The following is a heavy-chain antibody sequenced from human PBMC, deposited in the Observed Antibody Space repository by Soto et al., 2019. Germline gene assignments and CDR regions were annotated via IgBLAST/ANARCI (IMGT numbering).Heavy chain of an antibody. J-gene: IGHJ4*02. D-gene: IGHD3-3*01. Sequence: SETQSLTYAVYGGSFSGYYGSWIRQPPGKGLEWIGEINHSGSTNYNPSLKSRVTISVDTSKNQFSLKLSSVTAADTAVYYCARLSRITIFGVVNTSFDYWGQGTLVTVSS. CDR1: GGSFSGYY. V-gene: IGHV4-34*01. CDR3: ARLSRITIFGVVNTSFDY. CDR2: INHSGST.